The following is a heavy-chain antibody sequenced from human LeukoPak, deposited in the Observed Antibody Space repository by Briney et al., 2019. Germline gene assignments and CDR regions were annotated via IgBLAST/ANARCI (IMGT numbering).Heavy chain of an antibody. Sequence: SETLPLTCTVSGGSISSYYWSWIRQPPGKGLEWIGYIYYSGSTNYNPSLKSRVTISVDTSKNQFSLKLSSVTAADTAVYYCARLGYSYGAIDYWGQGTLVTVSS. V-gene: IGHV4-59*08. D-gene: IGHD5-18*01. CDR1: GGSISSYY. CDR3: ARLGYSYGAIDY. CDR2: IYYSGST. J-gene: IGHJ4*02.